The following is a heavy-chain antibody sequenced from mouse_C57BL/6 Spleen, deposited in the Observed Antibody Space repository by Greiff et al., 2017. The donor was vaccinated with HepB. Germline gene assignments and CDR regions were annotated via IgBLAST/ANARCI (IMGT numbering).Heavy chain of an antibody. J-gene: IGHJ3*01. V-gene: IGHV1-53*01. CDR2: INPRNGGT. D-gene: IGHD2-3*01. CDR1: GYTFTSYW. Sequence: QVQLQQPGTELVKPGASVKLSCKASGYTFTSYWMHWVKQRPGQGLEWIGNINPRNGGTNYNEKFKSKATLTVDKSYSTAYMRRSSLTSEDSAVYYCAIEVDGYYPWFAYWGQGTLVTVSA. CDR3: AIEVDGYYPWFAY.